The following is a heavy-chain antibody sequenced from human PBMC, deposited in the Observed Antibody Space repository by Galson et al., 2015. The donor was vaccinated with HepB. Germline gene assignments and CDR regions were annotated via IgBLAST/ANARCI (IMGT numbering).Heavy chain of an antibody. J-gene: IGHJ4*01. V-gene: IGHV1-2*06. D-gene: IGHD2-15*01. Sequence: SVKVSCKASGYTFTNYYIHWVRQAPGQGLEWMGRVNPYTGGTNYAQEFQGRVTMTRDTSLSTAYMELSRLRFEDAAVYYCARLVMVETATFFDYWGHGTLVTVSS. CDR1: GYTFTNYY. CDR3: ARLVMVETATFFDY. CDR2: VNPYTGGT.